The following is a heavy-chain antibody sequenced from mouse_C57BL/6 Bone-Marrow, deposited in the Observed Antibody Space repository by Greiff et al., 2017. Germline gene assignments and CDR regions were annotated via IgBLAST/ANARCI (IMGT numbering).Heavy chain of an antibody. CDR3: ASTGTGWYFDV. D-gene: IGHD4-1*01. V-gene: IGHV1-22*01. J-gene: IGHJ1*03. CDR1: GYTFTDYN. Sequence: VQLQQSGPELVKPGASVKMSCKASGYTFTDYNMHWVKQSHGKSLEWIGYINPNNGGTSYNQKFKGKATLTVNKSSSTAYMQLSSLTSEDSAVYYCASTGTGWYFDVWGTGTTVTVSS. CDR2: INPNNGGT.